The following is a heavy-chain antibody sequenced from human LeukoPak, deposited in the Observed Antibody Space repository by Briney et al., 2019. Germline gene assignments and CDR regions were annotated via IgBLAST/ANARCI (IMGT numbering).Heavy chain of an antibody. V-gene: IGHV1-2*06. J-gene: IGHJ4*02. CDR1: GYTFTDYY. CDR2: INSNNGVT. CDR3: ARDLPSTSNWELDY. D-gene: IGHD1-26*01. Sequence: ASVKVSCKASGYTFTDYYIHWVRQAPGQGLEWMGRINSNNGVTDDAQNFQVRVTMTRDTSISTAYMELSRLTSDDTAVYYCARDLPSTSNWELDYWGQGTLVIVSP.